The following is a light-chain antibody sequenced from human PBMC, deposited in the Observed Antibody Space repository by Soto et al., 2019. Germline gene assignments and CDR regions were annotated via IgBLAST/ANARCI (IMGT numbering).Light chain of an antibody. CDR2: GAS. J-gene: IGKJ5*01. V-gene: IGKV3D-20*02. CDR1: QSVGSNY. Sequence: EIVLTQSPGTLSLSPGDTATLSCRASQSVGSNYLAWYQQRPGQPPNLLIFGASHRAPDIPDRFSGSGSGADFTLTISSLEPEDFAVYYCQQRSSWPITFGQGTRLEIK. CDR3: QQRSSWPIT.